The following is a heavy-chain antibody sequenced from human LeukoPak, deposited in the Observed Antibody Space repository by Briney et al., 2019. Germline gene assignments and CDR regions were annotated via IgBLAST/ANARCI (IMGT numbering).Heavy chain of an antibody. CDR1: GFTFSSYA. D-gene: IGHD3-10*01. CDR3: AEGVRGVIRSYYYYGMDV. CDR2: ISGSGGGT. Sequence: GGSLRLSCAASGFTFSSYAMSWVRQAPGKGLEWVSAISGSGGGTYYADSVKGRFTISRDNSKNTLYLQMNSLRAEDTAVYYCAEGVRGVIRSYYYYGMDVWGQGTTVTVSS. J-gene: IGHJ6*02. V-gene: IGHV3-23*01.